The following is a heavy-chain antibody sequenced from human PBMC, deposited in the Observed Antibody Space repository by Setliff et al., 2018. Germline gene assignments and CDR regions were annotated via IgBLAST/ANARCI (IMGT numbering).Heavy chain of an antibody. CDR3: VALILG. D-gene: IGHD3-16*01. J-gene: IGHJ4*02. CDR2: IWDDGGNK. CDR1: GFTFSTYR. V-gene: IGHV3-33*08. Sequence: SLRLSCAASGFTFSTYRMHWVRQAPGKGLEWVAVIWDDGGNKYHADSVKGRFTISRDNSKNTLYLQMNSLRPEDTAVYYCVALILGWGQGALVTVSS.